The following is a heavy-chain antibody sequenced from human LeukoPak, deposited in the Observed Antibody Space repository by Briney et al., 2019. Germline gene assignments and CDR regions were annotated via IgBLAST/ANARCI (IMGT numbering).Heavy chain of an antibody. Sequence: GGSLRLSCAASGFTFSDHGMQWVRQAPGRGLEWVSFISSSGSTISYADSVKGRFTISRDNAKNSLYLQMNSLRGEDTALYYCARDRSEDRFDYWGQGTLVTVSS. CDR1: GFTFSDHG. CDR2: ISSSGSTI. D-gene: IGHD1-26*01. J-gene: IGHJ4*02. CDR3: ARDRSEDRFDY. V-gene: IGHV3-48*03.